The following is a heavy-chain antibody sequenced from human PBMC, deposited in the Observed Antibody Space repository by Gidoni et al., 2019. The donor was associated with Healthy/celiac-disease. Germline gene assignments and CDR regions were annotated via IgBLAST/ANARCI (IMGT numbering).Heavy chain of an antibody. D-gene: IGHD3-9*01. V-gene: IGHV3-30*18. CDR3: AKADILTIYYYYYGMDV. CDR1: GSTFRRLG. J-gene: IGHJ6*02. Sequence: QVQLLESGGAVVQPRRSLRPSCAASGSTFRRLGMHWVRQAPGKGLEWVAVISYDGSNKYYADSVKGRFTISRDNSKNTLYLQMNSLRAEDTAVYYCAKADILTIYYYYYGMDVWGQGTTVTVSS. CDR2: ISYDGSNK.